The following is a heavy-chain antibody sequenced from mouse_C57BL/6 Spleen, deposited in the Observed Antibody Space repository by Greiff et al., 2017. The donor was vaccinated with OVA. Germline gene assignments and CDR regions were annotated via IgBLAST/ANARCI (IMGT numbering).Heavy chain of an antibody. V-gene: IGHV1-82*01. Sequence: QVQLKQSGPELVKPGASVKISCKASGYAFSSSWMNWVKQRPGKGLEWIGRIYPGDGDTNYNGKFKGKATLTADKSSSTAYMQLSSLTSEDSAVYFCARWNWDVLDYWGQGTTLTVSS. CDR3: ARWNWDVLDY. CDR1: GYAFSSSW. CDR2: IYPGDGDT. J-gene: IGHJ2*01. D-gene: IGHD4-1*01.